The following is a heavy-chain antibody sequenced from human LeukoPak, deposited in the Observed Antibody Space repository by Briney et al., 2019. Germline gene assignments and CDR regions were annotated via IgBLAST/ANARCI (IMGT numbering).Heavy chain of an antibody. D-gene: IGHD3-10*01. J-gene: IGHJ4*02. Sequence: QTGGSLRLSCAASGFTFSSYSINWVRQAPGKGLECVSYISSSSSTIYYADSVKGRFTISRDNAKNSLYLQMNSLRAEDTAVYYCAKSVGSGSYHCTDYWGQGTLSPSPQ. V-gene: IGHV3-48*01. CDR3: AKSVGSGSYHCTDY. CDR2: ISSSSSTI. CDR1: GFTFSSYS.